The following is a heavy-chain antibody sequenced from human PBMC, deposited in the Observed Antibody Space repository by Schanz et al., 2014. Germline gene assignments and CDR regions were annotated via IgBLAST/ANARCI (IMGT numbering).Heavy chain of an antibody. J-gene: IGHJ3*02. V-gene: IGHV3-53*01. CDR1: GFSVSTNY. D-gene: IGHD1-26*01. Sequence: EVQLVESGGGLIQPGGSLRLSCAVSGFSVSTNYMSWVRQAPGKGLEWVSYITSGSAKFYADSVKGRFTISRDNAKNSLCVGVRGLRSEDTAGYYCARDGAGRAPDAFDIWGQGTMVTVSS. CDR3: ARDGAGRAPDAFDI. CDR2: ITSGSAK.